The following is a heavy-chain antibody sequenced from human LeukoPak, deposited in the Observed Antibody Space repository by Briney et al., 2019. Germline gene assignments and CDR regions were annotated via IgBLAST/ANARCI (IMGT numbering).Heavy chain of an antibody. CDR2: ISSGGINT. D-gene: IGHD3-22*01. J-gene: IGHJ5*02. CDR3: ARDLGQYYDTSDNWFDP. V-gene: IGHV3-74*01. CDR1: GFTFSNYW. Sequence: GGSLRLSCAASGFTFSNYWMHWVRQAPGKGLVWVSRISSGGINTSYADSVKGRFTISRDNAKNTLNLQMNSLRAEDTAVYYCARDLGQYYDTSDNWFDPWGQGTLVTVSS.